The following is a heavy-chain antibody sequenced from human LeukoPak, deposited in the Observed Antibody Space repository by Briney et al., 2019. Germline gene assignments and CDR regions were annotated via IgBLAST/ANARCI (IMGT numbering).Heavy chain of an antibody. CDR3: ARERGSEVQANDY. CDR2: IKQDGSEK. J-gene: IGHJ4*02. D-gene: IGHD3-10*01. Sequence: GGSLRLSCAASGFTFSNYWMSWVRQAPGKGLEWVANIKQDGSEKYYVDSVKGRFTISRDNAKNSLYLQMNSLRAEDTAVYYCARERGSEVQANDYWGQGTLVTVSS. CDR1: GFTFSNYW. V-gene: IGHV3-7*01.